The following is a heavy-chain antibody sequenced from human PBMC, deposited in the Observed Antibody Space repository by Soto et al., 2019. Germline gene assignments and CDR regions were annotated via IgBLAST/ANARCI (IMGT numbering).Heavy chain of an antibody. J-gene: IGHJ6*02. CDR1: GITFSTYG. CDR3: AIDYLRVELLYFGEPAPPDQFYYAMDV. V-gene: IGHV3-30*03. Sequence: PGGSLRLSCAASGITFSTYGMHWVRQAPGKGLEWVAMISNDGSSKDYADSVRGRFTISRDNSRNTLYLEMNSLRPEDTAVYYCAIDYLRVELLYFGEPAPPDQFYYAMDVWGQGTTVTVSS. CDR2: ISNDGSSK. D-gene: IGHD3-10*01.